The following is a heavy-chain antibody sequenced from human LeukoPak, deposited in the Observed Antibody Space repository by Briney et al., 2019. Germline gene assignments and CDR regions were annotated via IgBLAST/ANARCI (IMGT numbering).Heavy chain of an antibody. D-gene: IGHD3-10*01. Sequence: PSETLSLTCTVSGGSISSYYWSWIRQPAGKGLEWIGRIYTSGSTNYNPSLKSRVTMSVDTSKNQFSLKLSSVTAANTAVYYCARDLAYYYGSGSRSGNWFDPWGQGTLVTVSS. J-gene: IGHJ5*02. V-gene: IGHV4-4*07. CDR3: ARDLAYYYGSGSRSGNWFDP. CDR1: GGSISSYY. CDR2: IYTSGST.